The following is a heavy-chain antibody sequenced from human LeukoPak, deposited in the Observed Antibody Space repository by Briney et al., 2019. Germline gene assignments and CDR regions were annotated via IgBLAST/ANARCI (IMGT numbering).Heavy chain of an antibody. CDR2: ITPIFGAA. J-gene: IGHJ6*03. V-gene: IGHV1-69*05. Sequence: SVKVSSKASGVTLSSYAISWGRQTPGQGLEWMGGITPIFGAANSAQMFKVRVTITKAESTSTSSMELRILSSEDTAVYYWARARGSGRSLYYYYYFTDVWGKGTTVSVS. D-gene: IGHD6-19*01. CDR1: GVTLSSYA. CDR3: ARARGSGRSLYYYYYFTDV.